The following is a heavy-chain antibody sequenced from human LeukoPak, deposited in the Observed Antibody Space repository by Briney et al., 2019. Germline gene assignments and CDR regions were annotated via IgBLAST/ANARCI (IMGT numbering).Heavy chain of an antibody. J-gene: IGHJ2*01. Sequence: SETLSLTCTVSGGSISSYYWSWIRQPPGKGLEWIGYIYYSGSTSYNPSLKSRVTISVDTSKNQFSLKLSSVTAADTAVYYCARVYYSNSYDYWYFDLWGRGTLVTVSS. CDR2: IYYSGST. D-gene: IGHD6-13*01. CDR1: GGSISSYY. V-gene: IGHV4-59*01. CDR3: ARVYYSNSYDYWYFDL.